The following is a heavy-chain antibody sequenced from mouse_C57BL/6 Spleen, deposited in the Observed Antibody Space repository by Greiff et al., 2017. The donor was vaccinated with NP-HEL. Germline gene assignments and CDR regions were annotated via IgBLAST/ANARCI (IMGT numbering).Heavy chain of an antibody. Sequence: VQLKQSGPELVKPGASVKMSCKASGYTFTDYNMHWVKQSHGKSLEWIGYINPNNGGTSYNQKFKGKATLTVNKSSSTAYMELRSLTSEDSAVYYCARVFITTVVDAMDYWGQGTSVTVSS. CDR2: INPNNGGT. CDR1: GYTFTDYN. J-gene: IGHJ4*01. CDR3: ARVFITTVVDAMDY. V-gene: IGHV1-22*01. D-gene: IGHD1-1*01.